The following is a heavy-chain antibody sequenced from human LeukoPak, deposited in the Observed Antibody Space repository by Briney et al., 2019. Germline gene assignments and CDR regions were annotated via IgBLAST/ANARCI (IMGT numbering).Heavy chain of an antibody. J-gene: IGHJ4*02. Sequence: GGSLRPSCAASGFTFRTYEMNWVRQAPGMGLEWVSYISSSGSTKYYADSVKGRFTISRENAKNSLFLQMNSLRAEDTAVYYCARDWDSGYDTYYFDYWGQGTLVTVSS. CDR1: GFTFRTYE. CDR3: ARDWDSGYDTYYFDY. D-gene: IGHD5-12*01. CDR2: ISSSGSTK. V-gene: IGHV3-48*03.